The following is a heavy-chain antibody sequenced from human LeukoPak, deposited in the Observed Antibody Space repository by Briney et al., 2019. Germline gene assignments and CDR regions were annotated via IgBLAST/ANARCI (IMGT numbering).Heavy chain of an antibody. Sequence: SETLSLTCTVSGGSISSYYWSWIRQPPGKGLEWIGYIYYSGSTNYNPSLKSRVTISVDTSKNQFSLKLSSVTAADTAVYYCARDMGYCSSTSCYVYYGMDVRGQGTTVTVSS. J-gene: IGHJ6*02. CDR2: IYYSGST. CDR3: ARDMGYCSSTSCYVYYGMDV. CDR1: GGSISSYY. D-gene: IGHD2-2*01. V-gene: IGHV4-59*01.